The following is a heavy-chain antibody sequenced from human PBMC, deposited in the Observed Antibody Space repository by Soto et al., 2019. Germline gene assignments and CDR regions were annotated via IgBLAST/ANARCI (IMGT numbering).Heavy chain of an antibody. J-gene: IGHJ4*02. V-gene: IGHV3-33*01. CDR1: GFTFSRYA. CDR2: LWSDGSNV. CDR3: ARDFIDYVDSVGFDQ. Sequence: QVQLVESGGGVVQHGTSLRLSCATYGFTFSRYAMHWVRQAPGKGLEWVAILWSDGSNVHYGDSVKGRLTISRDNSKNTLYLPMNDLRVEDPAVYSCARDFIDYVDSVGFDQWGQATLVTVSA. D-gene: IGHD4-17*01.